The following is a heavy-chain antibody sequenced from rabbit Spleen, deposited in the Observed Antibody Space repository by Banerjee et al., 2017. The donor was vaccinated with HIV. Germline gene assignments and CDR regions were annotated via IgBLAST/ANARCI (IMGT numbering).Heavy chain of an antibody. CDR1: GFDFSSYY. J-gene: IGHJ4*01. CDR3: AREDVGGSVSL. Sequence: QLKESGGGLVQPGGSLKLSCKASGFDFSSYYMSWVRQAPGKGLEWIGYIEPLFGTTYYANWVNGRFTISSHNAQNTLYLQLNGLTVADTATYFCAREDVGGSVSLWGQGTLVTVS. CDR2: IEPLFGTT. D-gene: IGHD1-1*01. V-gene: IGHV1S7*01.